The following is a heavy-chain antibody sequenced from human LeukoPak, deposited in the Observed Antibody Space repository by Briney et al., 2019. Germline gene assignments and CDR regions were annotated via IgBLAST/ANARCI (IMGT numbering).Heavy chain of an antibody. D-gene: IGHD3-3*01. CDR3: AQGGYPGVVITV. CDR2: ISGSGGAT. Sequence: GGSPRLPCTASGFTFSTHAMTWVRQFPGKVLEWVSVISGSGGATHYADSVKGRFTISRDNSKNTVFLQMDSLRAEDTAVYYCAQGGYPGVVITVWGQGTTVTVS. V-gene: IGHV3-23*01. CDR1: GFTFSTHA. J-gene: IGHJ6*02.